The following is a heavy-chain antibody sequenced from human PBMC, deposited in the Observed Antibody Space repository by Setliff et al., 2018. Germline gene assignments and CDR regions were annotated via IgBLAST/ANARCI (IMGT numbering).Heavy chain of an antibody. CDR2: ISWDDDE. Sequence: SGPTLVNPTQTLTLTCTFSGFSLSASGLAVGWIRQPPGKALEWLALISWDDDEHYNPSLRTRLTISKDTSRNQVVLTMTNMDPVDTATYYCANTGIQPKPNNWFDPWGQGTLVTVSS. CDR1: GFSLSASGLA. D-gene: IGHD1-1*01. V-gene: IGHV2-5*02. J-gene: IGHJ5*02. CDR3: ANTGIQPKPNNWFDP.